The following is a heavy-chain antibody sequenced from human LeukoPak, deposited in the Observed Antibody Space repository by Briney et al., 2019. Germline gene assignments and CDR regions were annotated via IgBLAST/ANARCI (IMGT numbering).Heavy chain of an antibody. V-gene: IGHV3-30*03. CDR2: ISYDGSNK. Sequence: GGSLRLSCAASGFTFSSYWMHWVRQAPGKGLEWVAVISYDGSNKYYADSVKGRFTISRDNSKNTLYLQMNSLRAEDTAVYYCARDYDSSGSYFDYWGQGTLVTVSS. D-gene: IGHD3-22*01. CDR3: ARDYDSSGSYFDY. J-gene: IGHJ4*03. CDR1: GFTFSSYW.